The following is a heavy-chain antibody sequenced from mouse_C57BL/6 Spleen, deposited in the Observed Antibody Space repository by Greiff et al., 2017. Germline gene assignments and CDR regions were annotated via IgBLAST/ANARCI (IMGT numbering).Heavy chain of an antibody. D-gene: IGHD1-1*01. CDR1: GYTFTSYW. CDR3: ARGTVVAYYFDD. V-gene: IGHV1-64*01. CDR2: IHPNSGST. Sequence: VQLQQPGAELVKPGASVKLSCKASGYTFTSYWMHWVKQRPGQGLEWIGMIHPNSGSTNYNEKFKSKATLTVDKSSSTAYMQLSSLTSEDSAVYYCARGTVVAYYFDDWGQGTTLTVSS. J-gene: IGHJ2*01.